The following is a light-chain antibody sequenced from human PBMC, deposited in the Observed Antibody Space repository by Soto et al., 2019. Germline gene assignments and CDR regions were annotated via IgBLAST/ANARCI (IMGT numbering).Light chain of an antibody. J-gene: IGKJ1*01. Sequence: VLTHSPGTLSLSPAQRSTISCGSSQSVTIGYLAWLQQKPGQAPRLLIYGARTRATGVPDRFSASGSGTDFSLTISRLEPEDFAVYYCQQYGTSPWTFGQGTKVDNK. CDR2: GAR. V-gene: IGKV3-20*01. CDR3: QQYGTSPWT. CDR1: QSVTIGY.